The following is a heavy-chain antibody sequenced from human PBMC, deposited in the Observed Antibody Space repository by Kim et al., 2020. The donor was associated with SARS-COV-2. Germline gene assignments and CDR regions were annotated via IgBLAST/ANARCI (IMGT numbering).Heavy chain of an antibody. CDR3: TRDLMGDTRGFDY. V-gene: IGHV3-74*01. CDR1: GFSFGTYW. J-gene: IGHJ4*02. Sequence: GGSLRLSCAASGFSFGTYWMYWVRQVPVKGLVYVSRISRDGSNTNYADSVKGRFTISRDNGKNTVYLQMNSLRGDDTAVYYCTRDLMGDTRGFDYWGQGTLVTVSS. CDR2: ISRDGSNT. D-gene: IGHD1-26*01.